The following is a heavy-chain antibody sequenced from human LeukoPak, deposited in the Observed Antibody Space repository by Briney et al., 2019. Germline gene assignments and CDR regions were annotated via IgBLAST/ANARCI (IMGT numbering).Heavy chain of an antibody. CDR3: ARDTGELVDWFDP. Sequence: SETLSLTCTVSGGSISSYYWSWIRQPPGKGLEWIGYIYYSGSTNYNPSLKSRVTISVDTSKNQFSLKLSSVTAADTAVYYCARDTGELVDWFDPWGQGTLVTVSS. D-gene: IGHD3-10*01. J-gene: IGHJ5*02. CDR1: GGSISSYY. CDR2: IYYSGST. V-gene: IGHV4-59*12.